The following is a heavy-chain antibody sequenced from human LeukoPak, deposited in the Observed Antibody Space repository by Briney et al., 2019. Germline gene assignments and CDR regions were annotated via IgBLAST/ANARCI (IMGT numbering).Heavy chain of an antibody. CDR3: ARDRKAYYDFWSGDDAFDI. CDR1: GYTFTSYG. CDR2: ISAYNGNT. D-gene: IGHD3-3*01. Sequence: ASVKVSCKASGYTFTSYGISWVRQAPGQGLEWMGWISAYNGNTNYAQKLQGRVTMTTDTSTSTAYMELRSLRSDDTAVYYCARDRKAYYDFWSGDDAFDIWGQGTMATVSS. V-gene: IGHV1-18*01. J-gene: IGHJ3*02.